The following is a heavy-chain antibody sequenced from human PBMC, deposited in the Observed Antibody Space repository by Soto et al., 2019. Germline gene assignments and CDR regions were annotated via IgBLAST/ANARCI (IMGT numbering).Heavy chain of an antibody. D-gene: IGHD3-22*01. Sequence: ASVKVSCKASGYTFTSYYMHWVRQAPGQGLEWMGIINPSGGSTSYAQKFQGRVTMTRDTSTSTVYMELSSLRSEDTGVYYCARDSFFPTYYYDSSGYLNWFDPWGQGTLVTVS. CDR3: ARDSFFPTYYYDSSGYLNWFDP. J-gene: IGHJ5*02. CDR1: GYTFTSYY. V-gene: IGHV1-46*01. CDR2: INPSGGST.